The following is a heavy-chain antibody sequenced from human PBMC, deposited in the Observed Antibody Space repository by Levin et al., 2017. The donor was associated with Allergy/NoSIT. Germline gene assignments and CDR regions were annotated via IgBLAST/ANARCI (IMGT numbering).Heavy chain of an antibody. Sequence: PSETLSLTCTVSGGSISSSSFSWGWIRQPPGKGREWIGHIYSSGSTYYNPSLKSRVTISVNKSRSQYSLKLSSLTAADTAVYYCARGGTTVTTADYWGQGTLVTVSS. CDR3: ARGGTTVTTADY. D-gene: IGHD4-17*01. CDR1: GGSISSSSFS. J-gene: IGHJ4*02. V-gene: IGHV4-39*07. CDR2: IYSSGST.